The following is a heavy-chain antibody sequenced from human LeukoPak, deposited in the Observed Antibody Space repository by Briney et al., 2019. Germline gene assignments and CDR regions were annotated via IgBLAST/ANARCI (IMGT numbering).Heavy chain of an antibody. CDR2: ISYSGNA. Sequence: PSETLSLTCTVSGASIITTNYYWGWLRQPPGKGLEWIGSISYSGNAYYNPSLRSRLSISMDASKNQFSLKVRSVTAADTAVYYCARNLGQTWGTVTTDLWYFDHWGQGTLVPVSS. CDR3: ARNLGQTWGTVTTDLWYFDH. CDR1: GASIITTNYY. V-gene: IGHV4-39*01. D-gene: IGHD4-11*01. J-gene: IGHJ4*01.